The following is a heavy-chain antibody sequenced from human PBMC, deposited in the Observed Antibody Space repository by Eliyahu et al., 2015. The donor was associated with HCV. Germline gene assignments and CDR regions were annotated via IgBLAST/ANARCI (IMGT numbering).Heavy chain of an antibody. CDR1: GFTFDDYA. D-gene: IGHD4-17*01. V-gene: IGHV3-9*01. CDR3: AKDIGDYRLYYFDY. Sequence: EVQLVESGGGLVQPGRSLRLSCAASGFTFDDYAMHWVRQAPGKGLEWVSGISWNSGSIGYADSVKGRFTISRDNAKNSLYLQMNSLRAEDTALYYCAKDIGDYRLYYFDYWGQGTLVTVSS. J-gene: IGHJ4*02. CDR2: ISWNSGSI.